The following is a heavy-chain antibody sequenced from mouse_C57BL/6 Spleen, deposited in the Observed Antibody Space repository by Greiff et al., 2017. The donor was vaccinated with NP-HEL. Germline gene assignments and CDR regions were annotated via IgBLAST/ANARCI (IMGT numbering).Heavy chain of an antibody. CDR3: TRFITTDYYAMDY. Sequence: VQLQQSGAELVRPGASVTLSCKASGYTFTDYEMHWVKQTPVHGLEWIGAIDPETGGTAYNQKFKGKAILTADKSSSTAYMELRSLTSEDSAVYYCTRFITTDYYAMDYWGQGTSVTVSS. CDR1: GYTFTDYE. J-gene: IGHJ4*01. CDR2: IDPETGGT. D-gene: IGHD1-1*01. V-gene: IGHV1-15*01.